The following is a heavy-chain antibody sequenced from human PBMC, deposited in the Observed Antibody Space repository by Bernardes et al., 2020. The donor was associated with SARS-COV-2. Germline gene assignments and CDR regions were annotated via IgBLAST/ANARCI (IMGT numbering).Heavy chain of an antibody. Sequence: SETLSLTCTVSGGSISSGSYYWNWIRQPAGTGLEWIGRIYTSGSTTGSTSYNPSLKSRVSVSLDRSKNQFSLNLSSVTAADTAMYYCARSPGIAAASDYWGQGTLVTVSS. V-gene: IGHV4-61*02. D-gene: IGHD6-13*01. CDR2: IYTSGSTTGST. CDR1: GGSISSGSYY. CDR3: ARSPGIAAASDY. J-gene: IGHJ4*02.